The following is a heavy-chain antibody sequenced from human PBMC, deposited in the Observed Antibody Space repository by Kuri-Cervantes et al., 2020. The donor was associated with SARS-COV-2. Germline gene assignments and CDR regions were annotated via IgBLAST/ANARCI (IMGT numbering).Heavy chain of an antibody. D-gene: IGHD3-10*01. V-gene: IGHV4-38-2*01. CDR1: GYSISSGYY. J-gene: IGHJ6*02. CDR2: IYYSRRT. Sequence: SETLSLTCAVSGYSISSGYYWGGIRQPPGKGREWIESIYYSRRTYYNPSLRSRVTISEDTSKNQFSLKLSSVTAADTAVYYCAIPVDGSGSRVRYYYYGMDVWGQGTTVTVSS. CDR3: AIPVDGSGSRVRYYYYGMDV.